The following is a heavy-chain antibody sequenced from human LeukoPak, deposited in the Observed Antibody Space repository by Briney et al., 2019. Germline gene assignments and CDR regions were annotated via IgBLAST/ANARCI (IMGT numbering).Heavy chain of an antibody. Sequence: SETLSLTCTVSGGSISSYYWSWIRQPPGKVLEWIGYIYYSGRTNYNPSLKSRVTISGDTSKNQFSLKLSSVTAADTAVYYCARGEYSSSYYYYYYMDVWAKGTTVTVSS. CDR3: ARGEYSSSYYYYYYMDV. J-gene: IGHJ6*03. V-gene: IGHV4-59*01. CDR2: IYYSGRT. D-gene: IGHD6-6*01. CDR1: GGSISSYY.